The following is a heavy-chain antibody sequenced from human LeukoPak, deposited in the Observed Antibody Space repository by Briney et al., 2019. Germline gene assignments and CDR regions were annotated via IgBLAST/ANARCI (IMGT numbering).Heavy chain of an antibody. Sequence: GESLKISCKGSGSTITNYWIVWVRQLPGKGLGLVGIIYPGDSETRYRTSFQGQATISAHKSSSTAYLKWSSLKAADTAMYYCARPPQGSSGSKGFDYWGQGTLVTVSS. V-gene: IGHV5-51*01. CDR1: GSTITNYW. J-gene: IGHJ4*02. CDR3: ARPPQGSSGSKGFDY. CDR2: IYPGDSET. D-gene: IGHD6-19*01.